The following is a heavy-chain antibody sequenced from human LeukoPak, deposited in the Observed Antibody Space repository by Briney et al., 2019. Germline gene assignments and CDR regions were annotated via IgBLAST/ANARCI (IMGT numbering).Heavy chain of an antibody. D-gene: IGHD6-13*01. J-gene: IGHJ6*03. V-gene: IGHV4-59*01. CDR3: ARGGEDSSSWDSYYYYMDV. CDR1: GGSISSYC. Sequence: SETLSLTCTVSGGSISSYCCSWIRQPPGKGLEWIGYIYYSGSTNYNPSLKSRVTISVDTSKNQFSLKLSSVTAADTAVYYCARGGEDSSSWDSYYYYMDVWGKGTTVTVSS. CDR2: IYYSGST.